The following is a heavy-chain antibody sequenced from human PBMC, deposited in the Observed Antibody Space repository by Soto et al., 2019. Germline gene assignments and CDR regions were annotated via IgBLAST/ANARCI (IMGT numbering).Heavy chain of an antibody. D-gene: IGHD2-15*01. CDR1: GFTFSDYY. CDR3: ASACSGGSCYSYYYYYYMDV. Sequence: PGGSLRLSCAASGFTFSDYYMSWIRQAPGKGLEWVSYISSSGSTIYYADSVKGRFTISRDNAKNSLYLQMNSLRAEDTAVYYCASACSGGSCYSYYYYYYMDVWGKGTTVTVSS. CDR2: ISSSGSTI. V-gene: IGHV3-11*01. J-gene: IGHJ6*03.